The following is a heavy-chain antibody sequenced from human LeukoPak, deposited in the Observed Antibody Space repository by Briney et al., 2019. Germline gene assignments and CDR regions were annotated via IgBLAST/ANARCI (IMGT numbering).Heavy chain of an antibody. Sequence: PGGSLRLSCAASGFSFSNYGMHWVRQAPGKGLEWVAVIWNDGTYKYYADSVKGRFTISRDNSKNTLYLQMNSLRVEDTAVYYCAKPTRGSGGSFLIDYWGQGTLVTVSS. CDR2: IWNDGTYK. D-gene: IGHD2-15*01. J-gene: IGHJ4*02. CDR3: AKPTRGSGGSFLIDY. CDR1: GFSFSNYG. V-gene: IGHV3-33*06.